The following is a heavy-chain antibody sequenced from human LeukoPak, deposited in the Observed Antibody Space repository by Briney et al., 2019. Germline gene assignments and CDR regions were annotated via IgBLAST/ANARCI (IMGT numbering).Heavy chain of an antibody. V-gene: IGHV4-34*01. J-gene: IGHJ4*02. CDR3: ARTPGYSYGYLVGSFDY. CDR2: INHSGST. D-gene: IGHD5-18*01. CDR1: SGSFSGNY. Sequence: PSETPSLTCAVYSGSFSGNYWSWIRHPPGQGLEWIREINHSGSTNYNPSLKSRVTISVDTSKNQFSLKLSSVIAADTAVYYCARTPGYSYGYLVGSFDYWGQGTLVTVSS.